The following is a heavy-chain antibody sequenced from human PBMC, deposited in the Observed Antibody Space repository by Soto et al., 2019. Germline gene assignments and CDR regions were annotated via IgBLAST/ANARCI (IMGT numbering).Heavy chain of an antibody. D-gene: IGHD3-22*01. V-gene: IGHV1-2*04. J-gene: IGHJ4*02. CDR1: GYTFTGYY. CDR2: INPNSGGT. CDR3: ASDYYDSSGYLSGLDFDY. Sequence: ASVKVSCKASGYTFTGYYMHWVRQAPGQGLEWMGWINPNSGGTNYAQKFQGWVTMTRDTSISTAYMELSSLRSEDTAVYYCASDYYDSSGYLSGLDFDYWGQGTLVTVSS.